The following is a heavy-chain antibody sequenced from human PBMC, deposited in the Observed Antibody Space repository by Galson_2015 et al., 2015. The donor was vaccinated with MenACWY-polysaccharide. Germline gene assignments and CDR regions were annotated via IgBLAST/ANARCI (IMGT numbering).Heavy chain of an antibody. J-gene: IGHJ4*02. CDR1: GYTFTNYA. V-gene: IGHV1-3*01. CDR2: INAGNGQT. D-gene: IGHD3-10*01. CDR3: ARGIWNSGPGTNFPYYLDS. Sequence: SVKVSCKASGYTFTNYAMQWVRQAPGQGLEWMAWINAGNGQTKYSQKFQGRVTITRDTSANTAFMELSSLRSEDTAVYYCARGIWNSGPGTNFPYYLDSWGQGSLVTVSS.